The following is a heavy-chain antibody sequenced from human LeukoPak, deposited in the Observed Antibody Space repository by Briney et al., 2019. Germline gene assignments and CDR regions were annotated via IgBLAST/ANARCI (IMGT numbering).Heavy chain of an antibody. CDR2: IDTSGDT. CDR3: AKVFPDYDILTGPGDY. J-gene: IGHJ4*02. CDR1: GFTFSNND. D-gene: IGHD3-9*01. V-gene: IGHV3-13*01. Sequence: GGSLRLSCAASGFTFSNNDMHWVRQGPGKGLEWVSAIDTSGDTYYPGSVKGRFTISRENAKNILYLQMNSLRAEDTAVYYCAKVFPDYDILTGPGDYWGQGTLVTVSS.